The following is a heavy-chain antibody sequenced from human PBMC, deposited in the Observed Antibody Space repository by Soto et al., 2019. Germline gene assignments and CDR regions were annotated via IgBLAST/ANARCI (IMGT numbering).Heavy chain of an antibody. CDR3: VRDADRSDSWWFDL. D-gene: IGHD6-6*01. V-gene: IGHV3-11*06. J-gene: IGHJ5*02. Sequence: GGSLRLSCEASGFTFSDYVMIWIRQAPGKGLEWVAYISVRSDYIDYADSVKGRFTMSRDNGKNSVYLHMNSLRAEDTAVYFCVRDADRSDSWWFDLWGQGTQVTVSS. CDR2: ISVRSDYI. CDR1: GFTFSDYV.